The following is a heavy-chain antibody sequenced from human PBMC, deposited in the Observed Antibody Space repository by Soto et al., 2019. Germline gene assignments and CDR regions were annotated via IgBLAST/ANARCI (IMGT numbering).Heavy chain of an antibody. CDR2: INLNSGDT. Sequence: ASVKVSCKTSGDTFTDSSVHWVRQAPGQGLEWMGWINLNSGDTNYAEKFRGRVTMTRDTSIITAYMELTRLKSDDTAVYYCARDLGGYDLYGPDTWGQGTLVTVSS. J-gene: IGHJ5*02. CDR1: GDTFTDSS. D-gene: IGHD5-12*01. V-gene: IGHV1-2*02. CDR3: ARDLGGYDLYGPDT.